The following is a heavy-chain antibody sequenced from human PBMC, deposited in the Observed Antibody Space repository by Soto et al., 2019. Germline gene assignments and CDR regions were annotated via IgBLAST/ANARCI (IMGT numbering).Heavy chain of an antibody. CDR2: IIPIFGTA. CDR3: ARITDYYDSSGSQTEFDP. J-gene: IGHJ5*02. Sequence: SVKVSCTASGGTFSSYAISWVRQAPGQGLEWMGGIIPIFGTANYAQKFQGRVTITADESTSTAYMELSSLRSEDTAVYYCARITDYYDSSGSQTEFDPWGQGTLVTVSS. V-gene: IGHV1-69*13. CDR1: GGTFSSYA. D-gene: IGHD3-22*01.